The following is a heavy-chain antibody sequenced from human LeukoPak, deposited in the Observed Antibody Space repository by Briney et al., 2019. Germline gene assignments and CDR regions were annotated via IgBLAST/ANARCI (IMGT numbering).Heavy chain of an antibody. Sequence: PGGSLRLSCVASGFSFDMYWMNWVRQAPGKGLEWVANIKSDASEEKYPDSFKGRFKISRDNADDPLFLQMNSLRAYDTAWYFCDRQPQHEASFDSWGQGALVAVSS. CDR3: DRQPQHEASFDS. CDR1: GFSFDMYW. V-gene: IGHV3-7*01. CDR2: IKSDASEE. J-gene: IGHJ4*02.